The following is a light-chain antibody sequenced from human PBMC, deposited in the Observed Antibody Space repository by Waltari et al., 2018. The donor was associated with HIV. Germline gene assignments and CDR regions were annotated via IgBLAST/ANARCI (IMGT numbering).Light chain of an antibody. V-gene: IGLV3-21*02. Sequence: SYVLTQPPSVSVAPGQTARITCEGNNIGSKSVHWYQQRPGQAPALVVHDGCDRPSGVPAAFSGSNSGNTATLTSSRVEAGDEADYYCQVWHSNSDHVVFGGGTKLTVL. CDR3: QVWHSNSDHVV. J-gene: IGLJ2*01. CDR2: DGC. CDR1: NIGSKS.